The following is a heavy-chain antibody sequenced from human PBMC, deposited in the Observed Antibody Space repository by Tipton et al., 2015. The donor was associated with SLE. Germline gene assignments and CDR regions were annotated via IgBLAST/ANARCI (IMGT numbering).Heavy chain of an antibody. J-gene: IGHJ3*02. CDR1: GGSISSGSYY. D-gene: IGHD6-13*01. CDR2: IYTSGST. Sequence: TLSLTCTVSGGSISSGSYYWSWIRQPAGKGLEWIGHIYTSGSTNYNPSLKSRVTISVDTSKNQFSLKLSSVTAADTAVYYCARAPGGSSSGGDAFDIWGQGTMVTVSS. V-gene: IGHV4-61*09. CDR3: ARAPGGSSSGGDAFDI.